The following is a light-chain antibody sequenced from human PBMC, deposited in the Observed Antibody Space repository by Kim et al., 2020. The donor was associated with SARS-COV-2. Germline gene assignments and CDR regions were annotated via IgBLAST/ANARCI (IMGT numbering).Light chain of an antibody. CDR1: SSDVGGYNY. J-gene: IGLJ1*01. CDR2: EVS. CDR3: SSYAGSNNFPYV. V-gene: IGLV2-8*01. Sequence: VTISCTGTSSDVGGYNYVSWYQQHPGKAPKLMIYEVSKRPSGVPDRFSGSKSGNTASLTVSGLQAEDEADYYCSSYAGSNNFPYVFGTGTKVTVL.